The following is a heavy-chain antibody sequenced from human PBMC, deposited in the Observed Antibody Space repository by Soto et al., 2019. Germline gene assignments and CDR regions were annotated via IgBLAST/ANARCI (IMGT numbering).Heavy chain of an antibody. CDR2: IYSGGGT. CDR3: ARVLSRWLEGGFFDY. Sequence: EVQLVESGGGLVQPGGSLRLSCAASGFTVSSNFMTWVRQAPGMGLEWVSVIYSGGGTYYADSVKGRFTISRDNSKNTLYLQMNSLRAEDTAVYYCARVLSRWLEGGFFDYWGQGTLVTVSS. D-gene: IGHD6-19*01. V-gene: IGHV3-66*01. CDR1: GFTVSSNF. J-gene: IGHJ4*02.